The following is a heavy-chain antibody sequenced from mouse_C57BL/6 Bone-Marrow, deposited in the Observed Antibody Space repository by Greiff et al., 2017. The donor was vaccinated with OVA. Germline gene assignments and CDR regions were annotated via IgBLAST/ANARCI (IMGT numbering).Heavy chain of an antibody. D-gene: IGHD2-1*01. Sequence: QVQLQQPGAELVKPGASVKVSCKASGYTFTSYWMHWVKQRPGQGLEWIGRIHPSDSDTNYNQKFKGKATLTADKSSSTAYMELRSLTSEDSAVYFCDGNYGMDYWGQGTSVTVSS. V-gene: IGHV1-74*01. J-gene: IGHJ4*01. CDR3: DGNYGMDY. CDR1: GYTFTSYW. CDR2: IHPSDSDT.